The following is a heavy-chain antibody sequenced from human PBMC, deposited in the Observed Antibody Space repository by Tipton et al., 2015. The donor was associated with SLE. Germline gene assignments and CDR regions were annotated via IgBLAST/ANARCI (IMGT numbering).Heavy chain of an antibody. V-gene: IGHV3-30*04. CDR1: GFTFSSYA. J-gene: IGHJ4*02. D-gene: IGHD1-26*01. Sequence: SLRLSCAASGFTFSSYAMHWVRQAPGKGLEWVAVISYDGSNKYYADSVKGRFTISRDNSKNTLYLQMNSLRAEDTAVYYCARDRYRGSYEGYFDYWGQGTLVTVSS. CDR2: ISYDGSNK. CDR3: ARDRYRGSYEGYFDY.